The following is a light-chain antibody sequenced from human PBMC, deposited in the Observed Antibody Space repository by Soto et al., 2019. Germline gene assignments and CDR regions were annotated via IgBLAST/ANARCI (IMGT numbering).Light chain of an antibody. CDR2: DAS. CDR1: QSVSSSY. J-gene: IGKJ1*01. V-gene: IGKV3-15*01. Sequence: EIVLTQSRGTLSLSPVKRCNLYCRASQSVSSSYLAWYQQQPGQAPRLLIYDASTRAADVPARFSGGGSGTEFTLTISSLQSEDFAEYHCQQYNNWPQTFGQGTKVDI. CDR3: QQYNNWPQT.